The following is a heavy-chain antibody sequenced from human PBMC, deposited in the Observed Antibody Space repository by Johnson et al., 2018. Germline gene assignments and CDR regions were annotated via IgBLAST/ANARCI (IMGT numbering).Heavy chain of an antibody. CDR2: IVVGSGNT. Sequence: QLVESGPEVKKPGTSVKVSCKASGFTFTSSAVQWVRQARGQRLEWIGWIVVGSGNTNYAQKFQERVTITREMSTSTAYMELGSLRSEETAVYYCAGTYGDYYMDVGGKGTKVTVSS. CDR1: GFTFTSSA. D-gene: IGHD4-17*01. CDR3: AGTYGDYYMDV. V-gene: IGHV1-58*01. J-gene: IGHJ6*03.